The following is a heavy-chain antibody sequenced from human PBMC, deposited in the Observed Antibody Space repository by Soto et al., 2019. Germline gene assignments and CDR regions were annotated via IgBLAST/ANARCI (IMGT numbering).Heavy chain of an antibody. J-gene: IGHJ4*02. CDR2: INAANGNT. CDR1: GYTFTTYA. CDR3: ARSLINTAMVTFYYFDY. V-gene: IGHV1-3*01. D-gene: IGHD5-18*01. Sequence: QVQLVQSGAEVKKPGASVKVSCKASGYTFTTYAMHWVRQAPGQRLEWMGCINAANGNTKYSQKCQGRVTITRDPSASTAYIEMRSLRSEDTAVYYCARSLINTAMVTFYYFDYWPQGPLVTVSS.